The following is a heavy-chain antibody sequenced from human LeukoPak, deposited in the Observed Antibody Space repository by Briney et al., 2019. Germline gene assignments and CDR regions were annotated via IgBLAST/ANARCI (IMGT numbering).Heavy chain of an antibody. D-gene: IGHD6-13*01. Sequence: GGSLRLSCAASGFTFSSYSMNWVRQAPGKGLEWVSSISSSSSYIYYADSVKGRFTISRDNAKNSLYLQMNGLRAEDTAVYYCARDGLSSSWYYFDYWGQGTLVTVSS. CDR1: GFTFSSYS. V-gene: IGHV3-21*01. CDR2: ISSSSSYI. J-gene: IGHJ4*02. CDR3: ARDGLSSSWYYFDY.